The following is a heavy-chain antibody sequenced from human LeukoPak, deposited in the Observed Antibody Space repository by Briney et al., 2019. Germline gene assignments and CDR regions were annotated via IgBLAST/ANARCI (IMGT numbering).Heavy chain of an antibody. CDR3: ARAGSRVDSSYYYGMDV. J-gene: IGHJ6*02. CDR2: ISSSGSTI. D-gene: IGHD6-13*01. Sequence: GGSLRLSCAASGFTFSDYYMSWIRQAPGKGLEWVSYISSSGSTIYYADSVKGRFTISRDNAKNSLYLQMNSPRAEDTAVYYCARAGSRVDSSYYYGMDVWGQGTTVTVSS. V-gene: IGHV3-11*01. CDR1: GFTFSDYY.